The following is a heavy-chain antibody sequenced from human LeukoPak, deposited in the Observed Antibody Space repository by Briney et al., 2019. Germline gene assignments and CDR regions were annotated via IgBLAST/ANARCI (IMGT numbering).Heavy chain of an antibody. CDR2: TYYRSRWGN. Sequence: SQTLSLTCALSGDIVSNNIATWNWVRQSPSRGLEWLGRTYYRSRWGNDYAISVKGRITINPDTSRNQFSLQLNSVTPEDAAVYYCVRDSDDYYWALDFWGQGTPVTVST. CDR3: VRDSDDYYWALDF. CDR1: GDIVSNNIAT. J-gene: IGHJ4*02. V-gene: IGHV6-1*01. D-gene: IGHD3-10*01.